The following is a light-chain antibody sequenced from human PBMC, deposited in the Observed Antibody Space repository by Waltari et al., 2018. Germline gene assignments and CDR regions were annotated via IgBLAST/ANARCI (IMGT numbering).Light chain of an antibody. J-gene: IGLJ1*01. CDR1: RLNLGKTH. CDR2: ETD. Sequence: QSAVTQPPSVSAAPGQTVTISCSGSRLNLGKTHVPWYKQHPGTAPHLLIYETDKRPSVIPDRFSGSKSGTSATLGITGLQTGDEADYYCGVWDSSLSAYVFGPGTNVAVL. CDR3: GVWDSSLSAYV. V-gene: IGLV1-51*02.